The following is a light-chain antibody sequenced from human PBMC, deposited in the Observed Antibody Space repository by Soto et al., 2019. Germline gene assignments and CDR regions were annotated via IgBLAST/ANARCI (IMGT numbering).Light chain of an antibody. J-gene: IGKJ2*01. CDR1: ERISTY. Sequence: DIQITQSPSSLSASVGDRVTITCRTSERISTYLNWYQQKPGKAPNLLIYAASTLQSGVPSRFSGSGSGTDFTLTITSLQPEDFATYYCQQSYSTLYTFGQGTKLEI. CDR3: QQSYSTLYT. V-gene: IGKV1-39*01. CDR2: AAS.